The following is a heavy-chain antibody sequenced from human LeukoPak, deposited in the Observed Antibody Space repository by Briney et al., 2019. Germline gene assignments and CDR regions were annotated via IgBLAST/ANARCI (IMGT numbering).Heavy chain of an antibody. V-gene: IGHV4-34*01. CDR3: ARGAPGY. Sequence: SETLSLTCAVYGGSFSDYQWTWIRQSPGKGLEWIGEINHRGTTDYNPSFKSRVTMSVDTSKNQFSLKLSSVTAADTAVYYCARGAPGYWGQGTLVTVSS. CDR2: INHRGTT. CDR1: GGSFSDYQ. J-gene: IGHJ4*02.